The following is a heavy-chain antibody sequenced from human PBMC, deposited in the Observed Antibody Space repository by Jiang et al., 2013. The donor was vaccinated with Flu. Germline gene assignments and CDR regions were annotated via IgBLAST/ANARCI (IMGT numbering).Heavy chain of an antibody. J-gene: IGHJ4*02. CDR2: IKSKIDGGTT. Sequence: VQLVESGGGLVKPGGSLRLSCAASGFIFRNAWMTWVRQAPGKGLEWVGHIKSKIDGGTTDYAAPVKGRFTLSRDDSKNTLFLQMNSLKTEDTAVYYCTTDSVAVPRTSGPLDYWGRGTL. CDR3: TTDSVAVPRTSGPLDY. V-gene: IGHV3-15*01. D-gene: IGHD6-19*01. CDR1: GFIFRNAW.